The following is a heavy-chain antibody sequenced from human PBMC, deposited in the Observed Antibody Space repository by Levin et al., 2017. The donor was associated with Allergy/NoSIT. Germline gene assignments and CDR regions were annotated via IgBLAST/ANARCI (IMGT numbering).Heavy chain of an antibody. Sequence: VASVKVSCKTSGGTFSSYPFNWVRQAPGQGLEWMGRIIPILGITNYAQKFQGRVSITADKSTSTAYTELSSLRSEDPAVYYCTTEGAEVGTAAFDIWGPGTMVIVSS. CDR1: GGTFSSYP. D-gene: IGHD6-13*01. V-gene: IGHV1-69*04. J-gene: IGHJ3*02. CDR3: TTEGAEVGTAAFDI. CDR2: IIPILGIT.